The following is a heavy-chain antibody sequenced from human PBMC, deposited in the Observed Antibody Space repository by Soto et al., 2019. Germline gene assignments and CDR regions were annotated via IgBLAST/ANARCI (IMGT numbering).Heavy chain of an antibody. D-gene: IGHD6-25*01. CDR1: GGSISGYY. V-gene: IGHV4-59*01. Sequence: SETLSLTCTVSGGSISGYYWGWIRQPPGKGLEWIGYIHYSGSTNYNPSLRSRVTISVDTPKNQFSLKVNSMTAADTAIYYCARGGVAARKGRWFDPWVQGTLVTVSS. J-gene: IGHJ5*02. CDR3: ARGGVAARKGRWFDP. CDR2: IHYSGST.